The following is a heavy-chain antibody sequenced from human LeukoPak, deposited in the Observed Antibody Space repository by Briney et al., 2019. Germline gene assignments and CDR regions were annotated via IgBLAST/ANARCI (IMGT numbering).Heavy chain of an antibody. CDR3: AKDRRVRQLVGGFDY. D-gene: IGHD6-6*01. CDR2: ISYDVGKK. CDR1: GFTFSDSY. J-gene: IGHJ4*02. V-gene: IGHV3-30*18. Sequence: GGSLRLSCAASGFTFSDSYMTWVRQAPGKGLEWVAVISYDVGKKYYADSVKGRFTISRDNSKNTLYLQMNSLRAEDTAVYYCAKDRRVRQLVGGFDYWGQGTLVTVSS.